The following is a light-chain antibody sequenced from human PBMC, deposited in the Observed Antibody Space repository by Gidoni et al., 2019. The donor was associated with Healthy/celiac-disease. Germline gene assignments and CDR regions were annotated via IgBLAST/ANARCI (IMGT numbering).Light chain of an antibody. J-gene: IGLJ2*01. Sequence: QSVLTQPPSASGTPAQRVTISCSGSSSHIGSNYVYWYQQLPGTAPKLLIYRNNQRPSGVPYRFSGSKSGTSASLAISGLRSEDEADYYCAAWDDSLSGPVFGGGTKLTVL. CDR2: RNN. CDR3: AAWDDSLSGPV. CDR1: SSHIGSNY. V-gene: IGLV1-47*01.